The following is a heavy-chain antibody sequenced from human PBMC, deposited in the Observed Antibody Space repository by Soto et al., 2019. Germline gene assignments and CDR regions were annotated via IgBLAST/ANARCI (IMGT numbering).Heavy chain of an antibody. J-gene: IGHJ4*02. CDR1: GFAFSSYP. V-gene: IGHV3-30-3*01. CDR2: ISYDGTNK. Sequence: QVQLVESGGGVVQPGRSLRLSCAASGFAFSSYPVHWVRQAPGKGLEWVALISYDGTNKYYADSVKGRFTISRDNSKNTLYLQMNSLTAEDTAVYYCARETTTVGHIQLFDYWGQGTLVTASS. CDR3: ARETTTVGHIQLFDY. D-gene: IGHD4-17*01.